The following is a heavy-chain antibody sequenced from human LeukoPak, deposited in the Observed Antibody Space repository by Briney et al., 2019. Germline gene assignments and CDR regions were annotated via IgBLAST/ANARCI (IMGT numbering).Heavy chain of an antibody. CDR2: IYSDDTT. V-gene: IGHV3-53*01. D-gene: IGHD4-23*01. Sequence: GGSLRLSCAVSGFTVSGNYMSWIRQAPGKGLEWVSLIYSDDTTLYADSVKGRFTISRDISKSTLYLQMSSLRAEDTAVYYCARRAGGYSHPYDYWGQGVLVTVSS. CDR1: GFTVSGNY. J-gene: IGHJ4*02. CDR3: ARRAGGYSHPYDY.